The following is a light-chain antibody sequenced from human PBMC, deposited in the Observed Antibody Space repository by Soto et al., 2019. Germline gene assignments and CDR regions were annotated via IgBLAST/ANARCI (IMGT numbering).Light chain of an antibody. CDR1: SSDVGGYNY. Sequence: QSALTQPRSVSGSPGQSVTISRTGTSSDVGGYNYVSWYQQHPGKAPKLMIYDVSKRPSGVPDRFSGSKSGNTASLTISGLLAEDEADYYCCSYAGNYTHVFGTGTKLTVL. CDR2: DVS. J-gene: IGLJ1*01. V-gene: IGLV2-11*01. CDR3: CSYAGNYTHV.